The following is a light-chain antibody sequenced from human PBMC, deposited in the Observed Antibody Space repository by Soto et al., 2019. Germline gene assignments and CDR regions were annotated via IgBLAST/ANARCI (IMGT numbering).Light chain of an antibody. CDR1: QSVSSN. Sequence: IVLTQSPGTLSLSPGERATLSCRASQSVSSNLAWYQQKPGQAPSLLIYGASTRATGIPARFSGSGSGTEFTLTISSLQSEDFAVYYCQQYNNWPLTFGPGTKVDIK. CDR2: GAS. CDR3: QQYNNWPLT. J-gene: IGKJ3*01. V-gene: IGKV3-15*01.